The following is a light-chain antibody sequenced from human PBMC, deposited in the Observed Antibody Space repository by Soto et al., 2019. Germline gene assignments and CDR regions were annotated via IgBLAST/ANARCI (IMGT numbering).Light chain of an antibody. CDR2: GNT. V-gene: IGLV1-40*01. CDR1: SSNIGARYD. CDR3: QSFDRSLSYV. J-gene: IGLJ1*01. Sequence: QSVLTQPPSVSGAPGQSVTISCTGNSSNIGARYDVHWFQQLPGTAPKLLIFGNTNRPSGVPDRFSGSKSGTSASLAITGLQAEDEADYYCQSFDRSLSYVFGGGTKVTVL.